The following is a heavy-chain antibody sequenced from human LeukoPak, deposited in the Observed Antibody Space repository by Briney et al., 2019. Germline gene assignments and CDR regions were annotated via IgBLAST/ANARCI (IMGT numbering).Heavy chain of an antibody. D-gene: IGHD3-22*01. CDR1: GFTFRVYA. Sequence: GGSLRLSCAASGFTFRVYAMTWVRQAPGKGLEGVSGISGSGSSTYSADSVKGRFTISRDNSNNTLYLQMNSLRAEDTALYYCAKAKITLIVVANPNSGALDIWGQGTMVTVSS. CDR2: ISGSGSST. V-gene: IGHV3-23*01. CDR3: AKAKITLIVVANPNSGALDI. J-gene: IGHJ3*02.